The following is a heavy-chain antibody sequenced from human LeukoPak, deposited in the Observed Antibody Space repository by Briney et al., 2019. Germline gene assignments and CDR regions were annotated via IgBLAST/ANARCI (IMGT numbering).Heavy chain of an antibody. V-gene: IGHV4-59*01. Sequence: SETLSLTCSVSGGSISSNYWTWIRQSPGKGLEYSGHVSYTGRTRYNPSLQRPLTISLDTSNNHFSLQLTSVSAADTAVYYCARLLDYDNSGAPDIFDIWGQGTMVTVSS. CDR3: ARLLDYDNSGAPDIFDI. D-gene: IGHD3-22*01. CDR2: VSYTGRT. J-gene: IGHJ3*02. CDR1: GGSISSNY.